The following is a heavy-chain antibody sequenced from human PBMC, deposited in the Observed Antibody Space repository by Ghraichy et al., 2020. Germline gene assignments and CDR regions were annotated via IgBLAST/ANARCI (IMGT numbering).Heavy chain of an antibody. CDR2: IRSRPLGGTT. CDR1: GFTFADYT. CDR3: ARVYYFDTTAYYYVRFFDY. D-gene: IGHD3-22*01. Sequence: GALRLSCSASGFTFADYTVTWVRQAPGKGLEWVGFIRSRPLGGTTEYAASVEGRFTISRDDSKSIAYLQVNSLKTEDTAVYYCARVYYFDTTAYYYVRFFDYWGQGTLVTVSS. V-gene: IGHV3-49*04. J-gene: IGHJ4*02.